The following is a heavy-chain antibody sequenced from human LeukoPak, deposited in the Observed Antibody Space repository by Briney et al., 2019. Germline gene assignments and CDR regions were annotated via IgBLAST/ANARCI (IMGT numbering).Heavy chain of an antibody. CDR2: ISGSGGST. CDR3: AKDPRVGAGASTLNWFDP. V-gene: IGHV3-23*01. J-gene: IGHJ5*02. CDR1: GFTFSNAW. D-gene: IGHD1-26*01. Sequence: GGSLRLSCAASGFTFSNAWMSWVRQAPGKGLEWVSAISGSGGSTYYADSVKGRFTISRDNSKNTLYLQMNSLRAEDTAVYYCAKDPRVGAGASTLNWFDPWGQGTLVTVSS.